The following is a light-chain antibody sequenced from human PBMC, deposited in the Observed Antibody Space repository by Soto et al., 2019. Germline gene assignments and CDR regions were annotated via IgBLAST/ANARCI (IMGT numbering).Light chain of an antibody. Sequence: PGDRATLSCRASQSVGSSLAWYQQKPGQAPRLLIYDASNRATGIPARFSGSGSGTDFTLTISSLEPEDFAVYYCQQRSNWPPWTFGQGTKVEIK. J-gene: IGKJ1*01. CDR3: QQRSNWPPWT. CDR2: DAS. CDR1: QSVGSS. V-gene: IGKV3-11*01.